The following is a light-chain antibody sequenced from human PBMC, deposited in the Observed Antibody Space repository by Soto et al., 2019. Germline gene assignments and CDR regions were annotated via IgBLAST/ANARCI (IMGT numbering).Light chain of an antibody. CDR1: QSISSW. V-gene: IGKV1-5*01. CDR2: DAS. J-gene: IGKJ1*01. CDR3: QQYNSYST. Sequence: DIQMTHSPSTLSASVGDRVTITCRASQSISSWLAWYQQKPGKAPKLLIYDASSLQSGVPSRFSGSGSGTEFTMTISSLQPDEFATYYCQQYNSYSTFGQWNKVDIK.